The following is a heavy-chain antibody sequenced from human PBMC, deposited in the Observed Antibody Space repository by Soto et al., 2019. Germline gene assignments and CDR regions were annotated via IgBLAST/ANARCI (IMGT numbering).Heavy chain of an antibody. CDR2: TYYRSRWYH. J-gene: IGHJ4*01. D-gene: IGHD5-12*01. Sequence: SQTLSLTCGISGDSVSSNSAAWNWIRQSPSRGLEWLGRTYYRSRWYHDYAVSVKGRITFKSDTSRNQFSLHLISVTPEDTAVYFCARERLVATYFHYWGQGTLVTTSS. CDR3: ARERLVATYFHY. CDR1: GDSVSSNSAA. V-gene: IGHV6-1*01.